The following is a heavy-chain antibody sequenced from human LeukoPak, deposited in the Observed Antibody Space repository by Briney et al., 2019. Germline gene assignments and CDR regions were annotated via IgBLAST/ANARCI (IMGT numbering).Heavy chain of an antibody. Sequence: PGGSLRLSCAASGFTFSSYSMNWVRQAPGKGLEWVSSISSSSSYIYYADSVKGRFTISRDNAKNSLYLQMDSLRAEDTAVYYCAGPYGSGLDYWGQGTLVTVSS. CDR3: AGPYGSGLDY. J-gene: IGHJ4*02. V-gene: IGHV3-21*01. CDR1: GFTFSSYS. CDR2: ISSSSSYI. D-gene: IGHD3-10*01.